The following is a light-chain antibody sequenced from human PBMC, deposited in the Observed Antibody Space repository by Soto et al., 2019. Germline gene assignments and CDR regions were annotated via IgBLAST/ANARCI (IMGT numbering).Light chain of an antibody. J-gene: IGKJ5*01. CDR2: GTS. V-gene: IGKV3-20*01. CDR3: QQYGRSIT. CDR1: QSVPRNY. Sequence: EIVLTQYTGTLSFSPGERSTLSVMASQSVPRNYLAWYQQKPGQAPRLLIYGTSSRATGIPDRFSGSGSGTDFTLTISRLEPEDFAVFYCQQYGRSITFGQGTLLEIK.